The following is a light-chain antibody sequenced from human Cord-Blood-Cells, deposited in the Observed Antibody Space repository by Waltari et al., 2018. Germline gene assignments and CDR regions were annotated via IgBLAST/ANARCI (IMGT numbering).Light chain of an antibody. CDR2: DAS. V-gene: IGKV3-11*01. Sequence: ELVLTQSPATPSLSPWERATLSCRASQSVRSYLAWYQQRPGQAPRLLIYDASNRATGIPARVSGSGSGTDFTLTISSLEPEDFAVYYCQQRSNWPPRTFGPGTKVDIK. J-gene: IGKJ3*01. CDR1: QSVRSY. CDR3: QQRSNWPPRT.